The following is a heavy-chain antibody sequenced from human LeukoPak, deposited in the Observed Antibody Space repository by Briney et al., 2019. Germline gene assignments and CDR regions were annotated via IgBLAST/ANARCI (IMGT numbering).Heavy chain of an antibody. J-gene: IGHJ4*02. CDR2: IGTAGDT. CDR1: GFTFSNFD. CDR3: ARAVNTGSYFGLGY. V-gene: IGHV3-13*01. Sequence: GGSLRLSCAASGFTFSNFDLHWVRQVPGKGLQWVSAIGTAGDTYYPDSVKGRFTISRENAKNSLYLQMNNLRAGDTAVYYCARAVNTGSYFGLGYWGQGTLVTVSS. D-gene: IGHD3-10*01.